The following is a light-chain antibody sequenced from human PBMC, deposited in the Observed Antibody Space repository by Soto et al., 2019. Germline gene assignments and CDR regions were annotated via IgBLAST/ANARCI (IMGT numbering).Light chain of an antibody. J-gene: IGKJ3*01. V-gene: IGKV3-15*01. CDR1: QSVGSN. CDR3: QQYDDRPPFT. CDR2: GAS. Sequence: ETALTQSPATLSVSPGERAILSCRASQSVGSNLAWYQQKPGLAPRLLIYGASTRPTGIPARFSGSGSGTEFTPTISSLQSEDFAVYYCQQYDDRPPFTFGPGTRVDIK.